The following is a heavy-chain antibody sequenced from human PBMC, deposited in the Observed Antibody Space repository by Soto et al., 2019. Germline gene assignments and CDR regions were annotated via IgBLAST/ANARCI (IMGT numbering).Heavy chain of an antibody. Sequence: PTLVNPTQTLTLTCTFSGFSLSTSGVGVGWIRQPPGKALEWLALIYWNDDKRYSPSLKSRLTITKDTSKNQVVLTMTNMDPVDTATYYCAHRGYYDFWSGYLPWFDPWGQGTLVTVSS. J-gene: IGHJ5*02. CDR3: AHRGYYDFWSGYLPWFDP. CDR1: GFSLSTSGVG. D-gene: IGHD3-3*01. V-gene: IGHV2-5*01. CDR2: IYWNDDK.